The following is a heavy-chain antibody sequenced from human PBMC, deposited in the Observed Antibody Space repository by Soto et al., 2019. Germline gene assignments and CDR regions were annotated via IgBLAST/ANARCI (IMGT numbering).Heavy chain of an antibody. CDR1: GGSISSSGYY. V-gene: IGHV4-31*03. CDR2: IYYSGST. CDR3: ARVNGVVVVAAGDNWFDP. J-gene: IGHJ5*02. Sequence: SETLSLTCTVSGGSISSSGYYWSWIRQHPGKGLEWIGHIYYSGSTYYNPSLKSRVTISVDTSKNQFSLKLSSVTAADTAVYYCARVNGVVVVAAGDNWFDPCGQGTLVTVSS. D-gene: IGHD2-15*01.